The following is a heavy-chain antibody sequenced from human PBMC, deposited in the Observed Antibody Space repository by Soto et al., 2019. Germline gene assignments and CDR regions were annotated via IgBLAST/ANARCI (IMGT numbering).Heavy chain of an antibody. CDR3: ANLVVAATHYWFDP. CDR2: INPSGGST. V-gene: IGHV1-46*01. D-gene: IGHD2-15*01. CDR1: GYTFTRYT. J-gene: IGHJ5*02. Sequence: GASVKVSCKASGYTFTRYTVHWVRQAPGQGLEWMAMINPSGGSTYYVKTFEGRVTISVDTSKNQFSLKLSSVTAADTAVYYCANLVVAATHYWFDPWGQGTLVTVSS.